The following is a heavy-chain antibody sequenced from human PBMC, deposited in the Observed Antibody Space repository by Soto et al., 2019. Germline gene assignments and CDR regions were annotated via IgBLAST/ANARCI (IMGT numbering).Heavy chain of an antibody. CDR1: GGSINSDTYY. CDR3: ARGYRTGWLQQLNYFDY. D-gene: IGHD5-12*01. V-gene: IGHV4-39*01. CDR2: IYYTGTA. J-gene: IGHJ4*02. Sequence: SETLSLTCTVSGGSINSDTYYWGWIRQSPGKGLEWIASIYYTGTAYYNPSLMSRVTISLDTSKNQFSLRLTSVTAADTAVYYCARGYRTGWLQQLNYFDYWGQGTLVTVSS.